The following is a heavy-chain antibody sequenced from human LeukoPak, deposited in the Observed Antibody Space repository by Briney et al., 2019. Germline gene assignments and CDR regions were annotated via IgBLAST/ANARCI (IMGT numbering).Heavy chain of an antibody. Sequence: SQTLSLTCTVSGGSISSGSYYWNWIRQPAGKGLEWMGRIYTSGSTHYNPSLKSRVTISVDTSKNQFSLQLSSVTAADTAVYYCARDVMCYDLLTGYFPGGYFDYWGQGTLVTVSS. CDR1: GGSISSGSYY. CDR2: IYTSGST. D-gene: IGHD3-9*01. V-gene: IGHV4-61*02. J-gene: IGHJ4*02. CDR3: ARDVMCYDLLTGYFPGGYFDY.